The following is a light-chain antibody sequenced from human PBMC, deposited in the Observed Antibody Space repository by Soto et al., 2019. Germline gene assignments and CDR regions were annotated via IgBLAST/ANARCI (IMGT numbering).Light chain of an antibody. V-gene: IGKV1D-8*03. J-gene: IGKJ1*01. CDR3: QQYNSHWSWT. Sequence: VIWMTQSPSLLSASTGDRVTISCRISQGISSYLAWYQQKPGKAPELLIYAVSTLQSGVPSRFSGSGSGTEFSLTISSLQPEDFGMYYCQQYNSHWSWTFGQGTKVDIK. CDR2: AVS. CDR1: QGISSY.